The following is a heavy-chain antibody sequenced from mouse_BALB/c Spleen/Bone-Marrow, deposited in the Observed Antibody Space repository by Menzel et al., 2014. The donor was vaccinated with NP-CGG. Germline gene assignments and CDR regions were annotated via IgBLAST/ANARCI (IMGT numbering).Heavy chain of an antibody. CDR2: ISTYYGDA. CDR3: ARDAMDY. CDR1: GYTFTDYA. Sequence: VQVVESGAELVRPGVSVKISCKGSGYTFTDYAMHWVKQSHAKSLEWIGVISTYYGDASYNQKFKGKATMTVDKSSSTAYMELARLTSEDSAIYYCARDAMDYWGQGTSVTVSS. V-gene: IGHV1S137*01. J-gene: IGHJ4*01.